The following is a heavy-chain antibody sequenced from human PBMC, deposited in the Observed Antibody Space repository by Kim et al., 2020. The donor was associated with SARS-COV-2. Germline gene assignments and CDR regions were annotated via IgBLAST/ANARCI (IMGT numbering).Heavy chain of an antibody. CDR3: ARRAMNERFLDF. J-gene: IGHJ4*02. CDR1: GYSFSDYF. Sequence: GESLKISCQGSGYSFSDYFIDWVRQKPGKGLECMGVIYPDDSDVTYSPSFKGQVTISVDKSTGTAYLQWSSLRASDTATYYCARRAMNERFLDFWGQGTLVTVSS. V-gene: IGHV5-51*01. CDR2: IYPDDSDV.